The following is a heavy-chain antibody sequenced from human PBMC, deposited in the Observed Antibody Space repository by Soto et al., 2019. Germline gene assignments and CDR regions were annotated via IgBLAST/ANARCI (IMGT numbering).Heavy chain of an antibody. J-gene: IGHJ5*02. CDR3: AREGTAMVFWFDP. Sequence: EASAKVSCKASGYTFTSYAISWVRQAPGQGPEWMGWISAYNGNTNYAQKLQGRVTVTTDTSTSTAYMELRSLRSDDTAVYYCAREGTAMVFWFDPWGQGTLVTVSS. CDR2: ISAYNGNT. V-gene: IGHV1-18*01. CDR1: GYTFTSYA. D-gene: IGHD5-18*01.